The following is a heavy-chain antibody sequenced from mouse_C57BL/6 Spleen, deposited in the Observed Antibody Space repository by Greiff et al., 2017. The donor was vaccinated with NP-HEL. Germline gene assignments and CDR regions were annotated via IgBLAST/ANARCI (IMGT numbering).Heavy chain of an antibody. CDR3: ARYGGFAY. CDR2: INPNNGGT. J-gene: IGHJ3*01. CDR1: GYKFTDYY. V-gene: IGHV1-26*01. D-gene: IGHD1-1*02. Sequence: EVQLQQSGPELVKPGASVKISCKASGYKFTDYYMNWVKQSHGKSLEWIGDINPNNGGTSYNQKFKGKATLTVDKSSSTAYMELRSLTSEDSAVYYCARYGGFAYWGQGTLVTVSA.